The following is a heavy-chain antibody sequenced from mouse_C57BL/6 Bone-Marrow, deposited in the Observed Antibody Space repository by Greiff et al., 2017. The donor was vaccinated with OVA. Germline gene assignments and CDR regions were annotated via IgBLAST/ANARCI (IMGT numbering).Heavy chain of an antibody. CDR2: INPSNGGT. J-gene: IGHJ4*01. CDR3: ASLLLVYYYAMDY. Sequence: QVQLQQPGTELVKPGASVKLSCKASGYTFTSYWMHWVKQRPGQGLEWIGNINPSNGGTNYNEKFKSKSTLPVDKSSSTAYMQLSSLTSEDSAVYYCASLLLVYYYAMDYWGQGTSVTVSS. CDR1: GYTFTSYW. V-gene: IGHV1-53*01.